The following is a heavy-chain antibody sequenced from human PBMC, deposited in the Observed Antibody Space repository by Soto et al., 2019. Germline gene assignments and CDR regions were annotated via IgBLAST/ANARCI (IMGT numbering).Heavy chain of an antibody. J-gene: IGHJ4*02. D-gene: IGHD2-2*01. CDR3: ARDGVVPARASDY. CDR1: GGSISSSSYY. V-gene: IGHV4-39*01. Sequence: QLQLQESGPGLVKPSETLSLTCTVSGGSISSSSYYWGWIRQPPGKGLEWIGSIYYSGSTYYNPSLKSRVTISVDTSKNQFSLKLSSVTAADTAVYYCARDGVVPARASDYWGQGTLVTVSS. CDR2: IYYSGST.